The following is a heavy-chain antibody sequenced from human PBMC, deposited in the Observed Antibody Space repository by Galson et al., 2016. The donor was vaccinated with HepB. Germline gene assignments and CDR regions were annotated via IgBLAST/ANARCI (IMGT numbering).Heavy chain of an antibody. Sequence: SLRLSCAASGFSISGYAMHWVRQAPGKGLEWVAFMSHDENNEQYPDSVKGRFAISRDNPRNMLYLQMNNLRIEDAAGYYCTRVGFGVILGDAFDIWGRGTMVTVSS. D-gene: IGHD3-3*01. CDR3: TRVGFGVILGDAFDI. CDR1: GFSISGYA. CDR2: MSHDENNE. J-gene: IGHJ3*02. V-gene: IGHV3-30*09.